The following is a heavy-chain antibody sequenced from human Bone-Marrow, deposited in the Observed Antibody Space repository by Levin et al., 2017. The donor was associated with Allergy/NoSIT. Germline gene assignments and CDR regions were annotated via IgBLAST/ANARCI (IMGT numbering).Heavy chain of an antibody. D-gene: IGHD3-16*01. Sequence: GGSLRLSCAASGFTMRNHAMHWVRQAPGKGLEWVAIIWNDGNKKSYADSAKGRFIISRDKSKNTMLLQMNSLRAEDTAIYYCARARDDYAWDSDVWSEHTGYLDLWGRGVVVAVSS. J-gene: IGHJ2*01. V-gene: IGHV3-33*02. CDR2: IWNDGNKK. CDR1: GFTMRNHA. CDR3: ARARDDYAWDSDVWSEHTGYLDL.